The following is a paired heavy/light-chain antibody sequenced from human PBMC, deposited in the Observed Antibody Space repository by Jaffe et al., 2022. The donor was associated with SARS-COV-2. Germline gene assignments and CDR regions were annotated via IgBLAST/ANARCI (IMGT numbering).Heavy chain of an antibody. Sequence: EVQVVESGGNLAQPGGSLRLSCAASGFTFTSHSMNWVRQAPGKGLEWISYISGSSSTIYYGDSVKGRFTISRDNAKKSLYLQMNSLRAEDTAVYYCVGGSGRLFEYWGQGTLVTVS. CDR1: GFTFTSHS. D-gene: IGHD3-10*01. CDR2: ISGSSSTI. J-gene: IGHJ4*02. V-gene: IGHV3-48*01. CDR3: VGGSGRLFEY.
Light chain of an antibody. CDR3: QQYNNWPAIT. CDR2: GAS. V-gene: IGKV3-15*01. Sequence: ETVMTQSPVTLSASPGESVTLSCRASQSASSNMAWYQQKPGQAPRLLIYGASTRATGIPARFSGSGSGTEFTLTISSLLSEDFAVYYCQQYNNWPAITFGQGTKLEIK. CDR1: QSASSN. J-gene: IGKJ2*01.